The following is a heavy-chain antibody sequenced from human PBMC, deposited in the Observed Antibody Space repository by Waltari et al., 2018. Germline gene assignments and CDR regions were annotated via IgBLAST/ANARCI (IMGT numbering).Heavy chain of an antibody. CDR2: IIPLFAAV. CDR3: ATQKGARALDP. J-gene: IGHJ5*02. D-gene: IGHD2-15*01. Sequence: QVQVVQSGAEVKKPGSSVKVSCKVSGGTFSYYAFSWVRQAPGQGLEWMGAIIPLFAAVNYAQKFQGRVTITADESTSTSYMELRSLRSEDTALYYCATQKGARALDPWGQGTLVTVSS. CDR1: GGTFSYYA. V-gene: IGHV1-69*01.